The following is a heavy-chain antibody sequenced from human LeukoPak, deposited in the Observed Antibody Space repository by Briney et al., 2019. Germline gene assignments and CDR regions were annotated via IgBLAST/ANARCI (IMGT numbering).Heavy chain of an antibody. V-gene: IGHV3-30*02. CDR3: ARAVDKGTGYYMDF. CDR2: ILFDGSKK. J-gene: IGHJ4*02. D-gene: IGHD3-22*01. CDR1: GFTFSHHG. Sequence: GGSLRLSCVASGFTFSHHGMHWVRQAPGKGLEWVAFILFDGSKKYFVDSVKGRFTISRDNSKNAVSLQMNNLRTEDTAMYYCARAVDKGTGYYMDFWGQGTLVTVSS.